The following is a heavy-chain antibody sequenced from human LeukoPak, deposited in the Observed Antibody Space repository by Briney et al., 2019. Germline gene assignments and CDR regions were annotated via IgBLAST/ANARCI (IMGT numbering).Heavy chain of an antibody. Sequence: GGSLRLSCAASGFTFSGYEMNWVRQPPGKGLEWVSYSSSSGSTTYYADSVKGRFSISRDNAKNSLYLQMNSLRAEDTAVYYCARGPYDSYFDYWGQGTLVTVSS. CDR2: SSSSGSTT. CDR1: GFTFSGYE. V-gene: IGHV3-48*03. J-gene: IGHJ4*02. CDR3: ARGPYDSYFDY. D-gene: IGHD5-12*01.